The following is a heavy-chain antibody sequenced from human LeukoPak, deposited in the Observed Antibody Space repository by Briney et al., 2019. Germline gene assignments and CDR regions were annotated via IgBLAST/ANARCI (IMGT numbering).Heavy chain of an antibody. CDR1: GFTFSDYY. CDR2: NRGSCYNI. D-gene: IGHD2-15*01. J-gene: IGHJ5*02. CDR3: AKGFVVVVSATHSSWFDP. V-gene: IGHV3-23*01. Sequence: GGSLRLSWAACGFTFSDYYMRWIRQPRGKGLEWVRANRGSCYNIYYAASVKGRFTISRDNSKNTLYLQMDSLRAEDTAVYYCAKGFVVVVSATHSSWFDPWGEGTLVTVSS.